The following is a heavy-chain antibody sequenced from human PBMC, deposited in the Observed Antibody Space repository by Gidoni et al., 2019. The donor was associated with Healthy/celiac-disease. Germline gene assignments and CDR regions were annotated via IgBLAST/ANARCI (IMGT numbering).Heavy chain of an antibody. CDR2: INHSGRT. Sequence: QVQLQQWGAGLLKPSETLSLTCAVYGGSFSGSYWSWIRQPPGKGLEWIGEINHSGRTNYNPSLKSRVTISVDTSKNQFSLKLSSVTAADTAVYYCARGSHHDYVWGSYRYLPFDYWGQGTLVTVSS. D-gene: IGHD3-16*02. CDR1: GGSFSGSY. V-gene: IGHV4-34*01. J-gene: IGHJ4*02. CDR3: ARGSHHDYVWGSYRYLPFDY.